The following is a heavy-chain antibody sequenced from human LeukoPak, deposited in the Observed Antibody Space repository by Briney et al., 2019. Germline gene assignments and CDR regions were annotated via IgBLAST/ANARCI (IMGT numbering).Heavy chain of an antibody. V-gene: IGHV1-69*06. CDR2: IIPIFGTA. CDR3: ARVATSWSGYGIDYYYYMDV. Sequence: GASVKVSCKASGGTFSSYAISWVRQAPGQGLEWMGGIIPIFGTANYAQKFQSRVTITADKSTSTAYMELSSLRSDDTAVYYCARVATSWSGYGIDYYYYMDVWGKGTTVTVSS. D-gene: IGHD3-3*01. J-gene: IGHJ6*03. CDR1: GGTFSSYA.